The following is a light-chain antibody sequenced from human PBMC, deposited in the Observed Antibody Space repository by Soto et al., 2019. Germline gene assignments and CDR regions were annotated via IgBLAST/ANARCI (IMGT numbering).Light chain of an antibody. Sequence: IQITQSPSALSASVGDRVTITCRASQSISSYLNWYQQKPGKAPKLLIYAASSLQSGVPSRFSGSGSGTDFTLTISSLQPEDFALYYCHQYENWPQTFGQRTKVDI. CDR2: AAS. CDR3: HQYENWPQT. V-gene: IGKV1-39*01. CDR1: QSISSY. J-gene: IGKJ1*01.